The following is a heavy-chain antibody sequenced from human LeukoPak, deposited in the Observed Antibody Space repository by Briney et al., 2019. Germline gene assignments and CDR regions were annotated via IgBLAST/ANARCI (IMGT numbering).Heavy chain of an antibody. CDR1: GGTFSSYA. J-gene: IGHJ4*02. CDR3: ARAPRGGGSGYFTYFDY. V-gene: IGHV1-69*13. CDR2: IIPIFGTA. D-gene: IGHD3-22*01. Sequence: ASVKVSCKASGGTFSSYAISWVRQAPGQGLEWMGGIIPIFGTANYAQKFQGRVAITADESTSTAYMELSSLRSEDTAVYSCARAPRGGGSGYFTYFDYWGQGTLVTVSS.